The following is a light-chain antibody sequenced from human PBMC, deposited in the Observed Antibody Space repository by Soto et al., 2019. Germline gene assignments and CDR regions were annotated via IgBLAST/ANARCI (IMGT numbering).Light chain of an antibody. CDR3: HQYKTYST. V-gene: IGKV1-39*01. J-gene: IGKJ1*01. CDR1: QTIIGY. Sequence: DIQMTQSPSSLSASIGDSVTITCRASQTIIGYLNWYQQKPGKAPRLLINAASNLQSGVPSRFRGSGSETDFTLTITDLQADDLATYFCHQYKTYSTFGQGTKVEIK. CDR2: AAS.